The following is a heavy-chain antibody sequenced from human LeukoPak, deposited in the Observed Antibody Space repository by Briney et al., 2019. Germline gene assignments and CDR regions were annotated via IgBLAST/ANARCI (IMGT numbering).Heavy chain of an antibody. Sequence: PGGSLRLSCAASGFTVSSNYMIWVRQAPGKGLEWVSVIYSGGSTNYADSVKGRFTISRDNSKNTLYLQMNSLRAEDTAVYYCARDHCSGGSCYSAYWGQGTLVTVSS. D-gene: IGHD2-15*01. J-gene: IGHJ4*02. CDR3: ARDHCSGGSCYSAY. CDR2: IYSGGST. CDR1: GFTVSSNY. V-gene: IGHV3-53*01.